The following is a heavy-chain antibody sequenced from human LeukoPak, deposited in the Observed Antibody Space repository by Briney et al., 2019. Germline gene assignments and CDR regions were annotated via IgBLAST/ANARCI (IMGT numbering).Heavy chain of an antibody. CDR3: ARGQQMSINWYFDL. V-gene: IGHV1-8*03. J-gene: IGHJ2*01. CDR1: GYTFTAHD. D-gene: IGHD3-10*01. Sequence: ASVTVSCKTSGYTFTAHDIFWVRQAAGQGLEWMGWMNPKSGSTAYAQKVQGRVTFTRNTSITTAYLDLTNLRYEDTAMYYCARGQQMSINWYFDLWGRGTQVTVAS. CDR2: MNPKSGST.